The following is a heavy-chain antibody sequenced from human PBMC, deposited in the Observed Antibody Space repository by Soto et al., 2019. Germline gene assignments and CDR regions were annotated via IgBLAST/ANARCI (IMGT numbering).Heavy chain of an antibody. CDR3: ARGTWVRSAFDI. D-gene: IGHD3-10*01. CDR1: GGSFSGYY. Sequence: QAQLQQWGAGLLKASETLSLTCAVYGGSFSGYYWRWIRQPPGKGLEWIGEINHSGSTYYNPSLKSRXXIXVXXSKNQFSLKLSSVTAADTAVYYCARGTWVRSAFDIWGQGTMVTVSS. CDR2: INHSGST. J-gene: IGHJ3*02. V-gene: IGHV4-34*01.